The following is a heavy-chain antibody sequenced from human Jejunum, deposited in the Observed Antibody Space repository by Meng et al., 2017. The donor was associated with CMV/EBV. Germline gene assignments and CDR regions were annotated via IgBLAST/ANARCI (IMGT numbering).Heavy chain of an antibody. D-gene: IGHD5-24*01. Sequence: GYTFTGNYINWGRQAPGQGLEWMGWINPNGGGTNYAQKFQGRVTMTRDTSINTVYMNLSSLRSDDTAVYYCARLPAMATIYYFFDYWGQGTLVTVSS. CDR1: GYTFTGNY. V-gene: IGHV1-2*02. CDR3: ARLPAMATIYYFFDY. CDR2: INPNGGGT. J-gene: IGHJ4*02.